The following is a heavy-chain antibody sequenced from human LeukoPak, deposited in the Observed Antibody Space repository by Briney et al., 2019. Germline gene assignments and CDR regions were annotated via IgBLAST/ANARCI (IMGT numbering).Heavy chain of an antibody. Sequence: PGGSLRLSCAASGFTFSSYSMNWVSQAPGKGLEWVSSISSSRSYIYYADSVKGRFTISRDNAKNSLYLQMNSLRAEDTAIYYCARVSYVRGVTVYYFDHWGQGTLVSVS. CDR2: ISSSRSYI. D-gene: IGHD3-10*02. V-gene: IGHV3-21*01. CDR1: GFTFSSYS. J-gene: IGHJ4*02. CDR3: ARVSYVRGVTVYYFDH.